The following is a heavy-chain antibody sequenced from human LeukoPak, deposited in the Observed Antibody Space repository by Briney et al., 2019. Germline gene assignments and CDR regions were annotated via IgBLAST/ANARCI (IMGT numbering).Heavy chain of an antibody. CDR3: ARTVTMSLSAFAI. CDR2: IKQDGTER. D-gene: IGHD4-17*01. V-gene: IGHV3-7*04. J-gene: IGHJ3*02. CDR1: GFTFSTYW. Sequence: GGSLRLSCAASGFTFSTYWMSWVRQAPGKGLEWVANIKQDGTERYYVDSVKGRFTISRDNAENSLYLQMNSLRAEDTAVYYCARTVTMSLSAFAIWGQGTMVTVSS.